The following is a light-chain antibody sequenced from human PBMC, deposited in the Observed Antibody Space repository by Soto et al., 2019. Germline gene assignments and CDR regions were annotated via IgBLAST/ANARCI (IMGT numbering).Light chain of an antibody. CDR3: QQSYSMPLA. V-gene: IGKV1-39*01. CDR1: QDIRNY. J-gene: IGKJ4*01. CDR2: DAS. Sequence: QVSHSPSSLSASEGYRVTFTFRASQDIRNYLAWYQQKPCKSPKLLICDASSLQSGVPSRFSGSGSGTDFTLTISSLQPEDFVSYYCQQSYSMPLAFGGGTKVDIK.